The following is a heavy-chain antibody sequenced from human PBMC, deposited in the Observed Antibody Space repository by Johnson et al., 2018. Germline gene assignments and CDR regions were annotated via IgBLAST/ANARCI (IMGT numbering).Heavy chain of an antibody. V-gene: IGHV3-7*01. CDR3: ARSPVVYGGVAGGLI. D-gene: IGHD2-8*01. CDR1: GFTFSAYW. J-gene: IGHJ3*02. CDR2: INQDGSEK. Sequence: EVQLVESGGGLVQPGGSLRLSCAASGFTFSAYWMSWVRQAPGKGLEWVANINQDGSEKYYLHSVKGRFTISRDNAKNSLYLQINNLRAEDTAVYYCARSPVVYGGVAGGLIWGQGTIVTVSS.